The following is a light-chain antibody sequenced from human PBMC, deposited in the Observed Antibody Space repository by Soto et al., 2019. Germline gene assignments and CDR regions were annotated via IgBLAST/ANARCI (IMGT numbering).Light chain of an antibody. V-gene: IGKV1-39*01. Sequence: DIQMTQSPSSLSASVGDRVAINFRASHNINIDLNWYQQRPGKAPRLLIYAASSVQGGVPSRFSGSGSGTDFTLTISSLQPEDFATYYGQRSDSSLTFGQGTRLEI. J-gene: IGKJ5*01. CDR1: HNINID. CDR3: QRSDSSLT. CDR2: AAS.